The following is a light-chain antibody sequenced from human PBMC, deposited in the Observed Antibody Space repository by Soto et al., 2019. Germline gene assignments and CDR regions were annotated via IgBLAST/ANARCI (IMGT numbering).Light chain of an antibody. CDR2: EVI. CDR3: SSYTSSSSLV. CDR1: SSDVGGYNY. V-gene: IGLV2-14*01. Sequence: QSVLTQPASVSGSPGQSITISCTGTSSDVGGYNYVSWYQQHPGKAPKLMIYEVINRPSGVSNRFSGSKSGNTASLTISGLQAEDEADYYCSSYTSSSSLVFGTGTKVTVL. J-gene: IGLJ1*01.